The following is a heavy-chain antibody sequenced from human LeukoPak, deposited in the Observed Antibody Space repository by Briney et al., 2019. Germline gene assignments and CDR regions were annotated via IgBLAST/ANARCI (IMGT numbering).Heavy chain of an antibody. CDR2: INHSGST. V-gene: IGHV4-34*01. Sequence: ASETLSLTCAVYGGSFSGYYWSWIRQPPGKGLEWIGEINHSGSTNYNPSLKSRVTISVDTSKNQFSLKLSSVTAADTAVYYCARWEGLTGMSIWSKMGFDYWGQGTLVTVSS. J-gene: IGHJ4*02. CDR1: GGSFSGYY. D-gene: IGHD6-6*01. CDR3: ARWEGLTGMSIWSKMGFDY.